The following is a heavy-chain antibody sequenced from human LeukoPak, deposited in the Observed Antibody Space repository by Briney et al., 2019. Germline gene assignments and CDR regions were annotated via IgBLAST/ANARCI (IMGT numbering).Heavy chain of an antibody. J-gene: IGHJ3*02. Sequence: SQTLSLTCAVSGGSISSGGYSWSWIRQPPGKGLEWIGYISSTGSTYYNPSLKSRLSISLDTSKNQFSLNLSSVTAADTAVFYCARLGVTQDAFDIWGQGTMITVSS. V-gene: IGHV4-30-4*07. CDR3: ARLGVTQDAFDI. CDR2: ISSTGST. CDR1: GGSISSGGYS. D-gene: IGHD3-10*01.